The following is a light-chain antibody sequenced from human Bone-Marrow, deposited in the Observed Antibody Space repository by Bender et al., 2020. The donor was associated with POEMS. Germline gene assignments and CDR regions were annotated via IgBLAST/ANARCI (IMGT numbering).Light chain of an antibody. CDR3: VAWDDTLNGWV. Sequence: QSVLTQPPSASATPGQRVTISCSRSASDRGTTPINWYQHLPGTAPQLIIYNSDQRPSGVPDRFSGSKSGTTASLTISGLQAEDEADYYCVAWDDTLNGWVFGGGTKLTVL. CDR2: NSD. J-gene: IGLJ2*01. V-gene: IGLV1-44*01. CDR1: ASDRGTTP.